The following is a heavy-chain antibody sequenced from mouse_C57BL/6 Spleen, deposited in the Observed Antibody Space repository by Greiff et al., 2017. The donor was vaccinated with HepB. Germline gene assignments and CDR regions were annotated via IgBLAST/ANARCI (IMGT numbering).Heavy chain of an antibody. V-gene: IGHV7-1*01. CDR3: ARDDGGLGFAY. CDR2: SRNKANDYTT. Sequence: EVKLMESGGGLVQSGRSLRLSCATSGFTFSDFYMEWVRQAPGKGLEWIAASRNKANDYTTEYSASVKGRFIVSRDTSQSILYLQMNALRAEDTAIYYCARDDGGLGFAYGGQGTLVTVSA. CDR1: GFTFSDFY. J-gene: IGHJ3*01. D-gene: IGHD2-10*02.